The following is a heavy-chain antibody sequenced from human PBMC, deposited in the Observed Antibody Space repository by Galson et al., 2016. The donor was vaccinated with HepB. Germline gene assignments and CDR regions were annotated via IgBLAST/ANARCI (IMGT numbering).Heavy chain of an antibody. CDR1: GITFSRYW. CDR2: IKNDGTTT. D-gene: IGHD6-19*01. CDR3: ARLSLVSAGTVDY. Sequence: SLRLSCAASGITFSRYWMHWVRQAPGKGLVWVSHIKNDGTTTNYADSVRGRFIIPRDNAKNTLYLQMNSLRAEDTAVYHCARLSLVSAGTVDYWGQGTLVVVSS. V-gene: IGHV3-74*01. J-gene: IGHJ4*02.